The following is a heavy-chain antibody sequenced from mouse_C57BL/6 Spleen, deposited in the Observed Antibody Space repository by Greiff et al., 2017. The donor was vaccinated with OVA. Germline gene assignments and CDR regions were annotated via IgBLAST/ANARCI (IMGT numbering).Heavy chain of an antibody. V-gene: IGHV7-3*01. D-gene: IGHD4-1*02. J-gene: IGHJ3*01. CDR2: IRNKANGYTT. CDR1: GFTFTDYY. Sequence: EVQRVESGGGLVQPGGSLSLSCAASGFTFTDYYMSWVRQPPGKALEWLGFIRNKANGYTTEYSASVKGRFTISRDNSQSILYLQMNALRAEDSATYYCARSSQLGWFAYWGQGTLVTVSA. CDR3: ARSSQLGWFAY.